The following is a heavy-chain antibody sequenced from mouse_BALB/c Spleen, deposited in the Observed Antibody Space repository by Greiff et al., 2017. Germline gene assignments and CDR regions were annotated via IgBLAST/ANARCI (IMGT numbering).Heavy chain of an antibody. CDR2: ISYSGST. Sequence: EVKVEESGPGLVKPSQSLSLTCTVTGYSITSDYAWNWIRQFPGNKLEWMGYISYSGSTSYNPSLKSRISITRDTSKNQFFLQLNSVTTEDTATYYCARELGDWFAYWGQGTLVTVSA. CDR3: ARELGDWFAY. J-gene: IGHJ3*01. D-gene: IGHD4-1*01. CDR1: GYSITSDYA. V-gene: IGHV3-2*02.